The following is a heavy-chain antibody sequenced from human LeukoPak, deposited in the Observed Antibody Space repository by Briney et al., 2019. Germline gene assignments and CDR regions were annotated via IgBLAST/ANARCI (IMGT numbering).Heavy chain of an antibody. Sequence: GGSLRLSCAASGFTFSTYAMSWVRQAPGKGLEWVSTISGSGSGLSTYYAVSVRARFIISRDNSRNTLYLQMNSLRAEDTAVYYCATMAGRGFDQWGQGTLVTVSS. CDR1: GFTFSTYA. V-gene: IGHV3-23*01. J-gene: IGHJ4*02. D-gene: IGHD3-10*01. CDR2: ISGSGSGLST. CDR3: ATMAGRGFDQ.